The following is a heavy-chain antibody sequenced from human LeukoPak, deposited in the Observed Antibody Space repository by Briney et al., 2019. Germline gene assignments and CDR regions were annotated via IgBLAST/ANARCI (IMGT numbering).Heavy chain of an antibody. CDR3: ASGLYGGVFDN. CDR2: ISTSSDST. J-gene: IGHJ4*02. CDR1: RFTFSNYA. D-gene: IGHD4/OR15-4a*01. Sequence: GGSLRLSCVMSRFTFSNYAMNWVRQAPGKGLEWVSDISTSSDSTYHIESVRGRFTISRDNSKNTLYLQMNSLRVDDTAVYYCASGLYGGVFDNWGQGTLVTVSS. V-gene: IGHV3-23*01.